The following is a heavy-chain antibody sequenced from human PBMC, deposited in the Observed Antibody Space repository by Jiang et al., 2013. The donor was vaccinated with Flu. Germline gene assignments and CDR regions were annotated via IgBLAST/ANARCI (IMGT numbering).Heavy chain of an antibody. CDR3: AGEYSYAY. CDR2: MNPRSGET. CDR1: GYTFTSYD. D-gene: IGHD3-16*01. Sequence: AVKVSCKGPSGYTFTSYDINWVRQAPGQGLEWMGWMNPRSGETGYAQKFQDRVTMTRNTSISTAYMELSSLRSEDTAVYFCAGEYSYAYWGQGTLVTVSS. V-gene: IGHV1-8*02. J-gene: IGHJ4*02.